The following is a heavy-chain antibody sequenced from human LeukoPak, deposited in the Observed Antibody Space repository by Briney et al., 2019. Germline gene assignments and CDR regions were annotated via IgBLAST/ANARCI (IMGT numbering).Heavy chain of an antibody. Sequence: GGSLRLSCVASGFTFSSYAMSWVRQAPGKGLEWVTSIWFDGSNIHYADSVKGRVIISRDNSKSALYLQMNSLRAEDTAIYYCARDSLPMAVTGPFDHWGQGALVTVSS. CDR3: ARDSLPMAVTGPFDH. J-gene: IGHJ4*02. D-gene: IGHD6-19*01. V-gene: IGHV3-33*08. CDR2: IWFDGSNI. CDR1: GFTFSSYA.